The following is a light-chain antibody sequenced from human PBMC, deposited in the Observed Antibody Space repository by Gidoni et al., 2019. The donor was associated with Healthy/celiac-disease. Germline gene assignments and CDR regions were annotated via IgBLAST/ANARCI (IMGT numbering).Light chain of an antibody. V-gene: IGKV1-5*03. CDR2: KAS. Sequence: DIQTTQSPSTLSTSVGDRVTITCRASHSISTSLAWYRQKPGKAPDLLIYKASTLASGVPSRFSGSGSGTEFTLTINSLQPDDFATYYCQQYNSYSYSFGQXTKLEMK. CDR3: QQYNSYSYS. CDR1: HSISTS. J-gene: IGKJ2*01.